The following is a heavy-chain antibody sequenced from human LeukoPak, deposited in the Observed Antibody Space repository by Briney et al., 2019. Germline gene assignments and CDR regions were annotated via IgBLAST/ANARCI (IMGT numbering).Heavy chain of an antibody. V-gene: IGHV1-69*13. CDR1: GGTFSSYA. J-gene: IGHJ4*02. Sequence: SVKVSCKASGGTFSSYAISWVRQAPGQGLEWMGGIIPIFGTANYAQKFQGRVTITADESTSTAYMELSSLRSEDTAVYYCARDSAPHRMGYYFDYWGQGTLVTVSS. CDR3: ARDSAPHRMGYYFDY. CDR2: IIPIFGTA. D-gene: IGHD2-15*01.